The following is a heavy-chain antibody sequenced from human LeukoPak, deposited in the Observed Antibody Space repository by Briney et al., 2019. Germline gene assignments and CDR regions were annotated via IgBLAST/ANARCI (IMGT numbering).Heavy chain of an antibody. V-gene: IGHV1-69*04. CDR2: IIPILGIA. J-gene: IGHJ1*01. CDR3: ARDGRIAAAGTPYVRH. D-gene: IGHD6-13*01. Sequence: GASVKVSCKASGGTFSSYAISWVRQAPGQGLEWMGRIIPILGIANYAQKFQGRVTITADKSTSTAYMELSSLRSEDTAVYYCARDGRIAAAGTPYVRHWGQGTLVTVSS. CDR1: GGTFSSYA.